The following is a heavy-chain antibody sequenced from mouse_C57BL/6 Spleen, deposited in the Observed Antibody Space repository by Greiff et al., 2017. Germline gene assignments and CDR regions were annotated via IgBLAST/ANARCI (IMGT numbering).Heavy chain of an antibody. CDR1: GYAFTNYL. CDR3: ARSNDYGSSYDDY. V-gene: IGHV1-54*01. CDR2: INPGSGGT. D-gene: IGHD1-1*01. J-gene: IGHJ2*01. Sequence: VQLQLSGAELVRPGTSVKVSCKASGYAFTNYLIEWVKQRPGQGLEWIGVINPGSGGTNYNEKFKGKATLTADKSSSTAYMQLSSLTSEDSAVYFCARSNDYGSSYDDYWGQGTTLTVSS.